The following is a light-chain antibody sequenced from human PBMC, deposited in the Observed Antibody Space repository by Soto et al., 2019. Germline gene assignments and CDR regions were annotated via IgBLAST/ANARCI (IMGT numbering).Light chain of an antibody. J-gene: IGKJ3*01. CDR3: QKYGSAPFT. CDR1: QAISNY. Sequence: DIQMTQSPSSLSASVGDKVTVTCRASQAISNYLAWVQQKPGKVPKLLIYAASTLQSGVPSRFSGSGSGTDFTLTISSLQPEDVATYYCQKYGSAPFTFGPGTKVDI. V-gene: IGKV1-27*01. CDR2: AAS.